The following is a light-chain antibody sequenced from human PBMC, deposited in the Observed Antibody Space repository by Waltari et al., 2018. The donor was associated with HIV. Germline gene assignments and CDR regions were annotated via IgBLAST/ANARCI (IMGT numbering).Light chain of an antibody. Sequence: QSALTQPPSVSGSPGQSITITCTGTSDDIGAYNHVSWYQQYIDEPPKLLIFAVRNRPSGVSGRFSASKSGNTASLTITGLQSDDEASYYCSSYTRQISVAFGGGTRVTV. J-gene: IGLJ2*01. CDR3: SSYTRQISVA. V-gene: IGLV2-14*03. CDR2: AVR. CDR1: SDDIGAYNH.